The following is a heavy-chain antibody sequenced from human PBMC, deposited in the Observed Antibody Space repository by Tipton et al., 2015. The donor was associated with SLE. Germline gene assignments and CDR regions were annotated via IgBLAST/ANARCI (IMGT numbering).Heavy chain of an antibody. CDR1: GYTFSDYH. V-gene: IGHV1-2*06. J-gene: IGHJ4*02. Sequence: QLQSGAEVKKPGASVRVSCKSSGYTFSDYHMHWVRQAPGQGLEWMGRIYPKTGDTSYAQKFQGRVTMTTDTSTSTAYMELRSLRSDDTAVYYCAREATAMGPFDYWCQGTLVTVSS. CDR3: AREATAMGPFDY. CDR2: IYPKTGDT. D-gene: IGHD5-18*01.